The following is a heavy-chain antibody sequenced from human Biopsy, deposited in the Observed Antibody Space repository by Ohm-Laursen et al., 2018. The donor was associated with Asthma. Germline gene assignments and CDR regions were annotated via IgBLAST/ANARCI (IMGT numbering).Heavy chain of an antibody. V-gene: IGHV4-31*03. D-gene: IGHD2-21*01. Sequence: SQTLSLTCSVSGDSFTYPGYYLSWVRQLPTRGLEWIGYIHYCGSSYYNPSLKSRISMSVEMSKKQFSLEVSSVTAADTAVYHCARSVTGSLAYCAGDCSFHLDRWGPGTLVTVSS. CDR1: GDSFTYPGYY. CDR2: IHYCGSS. CDR3: ARSVTGSLAYCAGDCSFHLDR. J-gene: IGHJ5*02.